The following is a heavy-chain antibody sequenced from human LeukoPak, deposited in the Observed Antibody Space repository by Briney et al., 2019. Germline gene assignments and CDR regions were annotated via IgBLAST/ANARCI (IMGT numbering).Heavy chain of an antibody. V-gene: IGHV3-15*01. CDR1: EFTFSNAR. Sequence: GGSLRLSCAASEFTFSNARISWVRQAPGKGLEWIGHIKSNTAGGTTDYAAPVKGRFTISRDDSKNTLFLQMNSLKTEDTAVYYCSTEYYGSANFNYWGQGTLVTVSS. CDR3: STEYYGSANFNY. D-gene: IGHD3-10*01. J-gene: IGHJ4*02. CDR2: IKSNTAGGTT.